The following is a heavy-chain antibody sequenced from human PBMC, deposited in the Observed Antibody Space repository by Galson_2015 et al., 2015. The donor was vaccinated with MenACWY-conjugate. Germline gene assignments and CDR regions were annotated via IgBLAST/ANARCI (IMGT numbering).Heavy chain of an antibody. CDR3: ATAGSYRFDY. CDR1: GFTFRTYW. J-gene: IGHJ4*02. D-gene: IGHD1-26*01. V-gene: IGHV3-74*01. CDR2: IDPDGSTT. Sequence: SLRLSCAPSGFTFRTYWMHWVRQAPGKGLEWVSRIDPDGSTTDYAESMKGRFTNSRDNAKNTLFLQIHSLRVEDTAVYYCATAGSYRFDYWGQGALVTVSS.